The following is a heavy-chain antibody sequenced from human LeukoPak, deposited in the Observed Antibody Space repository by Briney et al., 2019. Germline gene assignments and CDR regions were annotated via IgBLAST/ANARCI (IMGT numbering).Heavy chain of an antibody. J-gene: IGHJ6*02. V-gene: IGHV5-51*01. CDR1: GYSFTSYW. CDR3: ARQIAAAGTWYYYYGMDV. CDR2: IYPGDSDT. Sequence: GESLKISCQGSGYSFTSYWIGWVRQMPGKGLEWMGIIYPGDSDTRYSPSFQGQVTILADKSISTAYLQWSSLKASDTAMYYCARQIAAAGTWYYYYGMDVWGQGTTVTVSS. D-gene: IGHD6-13*01.